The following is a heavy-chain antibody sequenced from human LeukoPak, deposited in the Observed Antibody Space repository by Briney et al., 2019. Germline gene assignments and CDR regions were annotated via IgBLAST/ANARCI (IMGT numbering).Heavy chain of an antibody. CDR1: GFTFDDYA. Sequence: GGSLRLSCAASGFTFDDYAMHWVRQAPGKGLEWVSGISWNSGSIGYADSVKGRFTISRDNAKNSLYLQMNSLRAEDMALYYCAKAGPDMYYFDYWGQGTLVTVSS. D-gene: IGHD2-15*01. CDR2: ISWNSGSI. V-gene: IGHV3-9*03. CDR3: AKAGPDMYYFDY. J-gene: IGHJ4*02.